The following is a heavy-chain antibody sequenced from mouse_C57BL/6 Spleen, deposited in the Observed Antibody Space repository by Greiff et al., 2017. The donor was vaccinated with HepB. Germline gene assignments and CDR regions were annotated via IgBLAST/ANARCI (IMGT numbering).Heavy chain of an antibody. CDR3: TRNYGSRYFDY. J-gene: IGHJ2*01. D-gene: IGHD1-1*01. CDR1: GYTFTDYE. CDR2: IDPETGGT. V-gene: IGHV1-15*01. Sequence: QVQLQQSGAELVRPGASVTLSCKASGYTFTDYEMHWVKQTPVHGLEWIGAIDPETGGTAYNQKFKGKAILTAYKSSSTAYMELRSLTSEDSAVYYCTRNYGSRYFDYWGQGTTLTVSS.